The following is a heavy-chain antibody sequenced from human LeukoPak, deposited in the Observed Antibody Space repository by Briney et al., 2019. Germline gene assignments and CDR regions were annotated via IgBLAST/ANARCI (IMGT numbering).Heavy chain of an antibody. CDR3: AKDAGPGVTTTIFDY. Sequence: PGRSLRLSCAASGFTFSSYGMHWVRQAPGKGLEWVAVISYDGSNKYYADSVKGRFTTSRDNSKNTLYLQMSSLRAEDTAVYYCAKDAGPGVTTTIFDYWGQGTLVTVSS. CDR1: GFTFSSYG. D-gene: IGHD4-17*01. V-gene: IGHV3-30*18. J-gene: IGHJ4*02. CDR2: ISYDGSNK.